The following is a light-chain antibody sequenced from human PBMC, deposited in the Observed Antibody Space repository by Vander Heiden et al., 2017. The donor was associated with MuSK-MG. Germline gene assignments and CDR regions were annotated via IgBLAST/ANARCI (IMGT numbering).Light chain of an antibody. CDR3: SSYAGRNNLV. V-gene: IGLV2-8*01. CDR2: EVS. Sequence: QSALTQPPSASGSPGQSVTISCTGTSSDVGGYNYVSWYQQHPGKAPKLMIYEVSKRPSGVPDRFAGSKSGNTASLIVSGLQAEDDADYYCSSYAGRNNLVFGGGTKLTVL. J-gene: IGLJ2*01. CDR1: SSDVGGYNY.